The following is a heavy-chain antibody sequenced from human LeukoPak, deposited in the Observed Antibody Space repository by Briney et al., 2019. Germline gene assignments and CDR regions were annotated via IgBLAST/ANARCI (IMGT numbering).Heavy chain of an antibody. CDR1: GGTFSSYA. J-gene: IGHJ5*02. CDR3: ARELENWFDP. D-gene: IGHD6-6*01. CDR2: IIPIFGTA. Sequence: VASVKVSCKASGGTFSSYAISWVRQAPGQGLEWMGGIIPIFGTANYAQKFQGRVTITTDESTSTAYRELSSLRSEDTAVYYCARELENWFDPWGQGTLVTVSS. V-gene: IGHV1-69*05.